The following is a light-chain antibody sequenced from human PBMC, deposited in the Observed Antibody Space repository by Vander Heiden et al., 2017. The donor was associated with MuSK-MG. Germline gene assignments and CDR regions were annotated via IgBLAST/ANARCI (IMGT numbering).Light chain of an antibody. CDR1: QGITRF. Sequence: DIQMTQPPSSLPASVGDRVTITCQASQGITRFLNWYQQKPGKAPKLLIYDASTLETGVPSRFSGSGAGTDFTFTISSLQPEDIATYYCQQFDTLPYTFGQGTKLEIK. V-gene: IGKV1-33*01. CDR2: DAS. CDR3: QQFDTLPYT. J-gene: IGKJ2*01.